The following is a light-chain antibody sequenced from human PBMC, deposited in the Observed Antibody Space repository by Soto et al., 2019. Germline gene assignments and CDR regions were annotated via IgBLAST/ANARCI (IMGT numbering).Light chain of an antibody. CDR3: QQYYSYPPT. CDR1: QGISSY. Sequence: AIRMTQSPSSLSASTGDRVTITCRACQGISSYLAWYQQKPGKAPKLLIYAASTLQSGVPSRFSGSGSGTDFTLTISCLQSEDFATYYCQQYYSYPPTFGPGTKVDIK. J-gene: IGKJ3*01. CDR2: AAS. V-gene: IGKV1-8*01.